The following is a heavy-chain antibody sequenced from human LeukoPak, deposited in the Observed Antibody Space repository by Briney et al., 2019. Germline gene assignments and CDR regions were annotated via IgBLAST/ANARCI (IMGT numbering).Heavy chain of an antibody. Sequence: GGSLRLSCAASGFTFSSYAMSWVRQAPGKGLEWVSAISGSGGSTYYADSVKGRFTISRDNSKNTLYLQMNSLRAEDTAVYYCAKGNYGSGSYSSGSRLGELSLYLPNYWGQGTLVTVSS. CDR1: GFTFSSYA. V-gene: IGHV3-23*01. D-gene: IGHD3-16*02. J-gene: IGHJ4*02. CDR3: AKGNYGSGSYSSGSRLGELSLYLPNY. CDR2: ISGSGGST.